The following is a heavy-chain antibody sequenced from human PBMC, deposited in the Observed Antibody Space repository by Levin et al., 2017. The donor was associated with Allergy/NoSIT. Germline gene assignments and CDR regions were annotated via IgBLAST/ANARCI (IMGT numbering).Heavy chain of an antibody. CDR2: INPNSGGT. Sequence: GESLKISCKASGYTFTGYYMHWVRQAPGQGLEWMGWINPNSGGTNYAQKFQGRVTMTRDTSISTAYMELSRLRSDDTAVYYCARGTTSIAARSGSMDVWGQGTTVTVSS. D-gene: IGHD6-6*01. CDR1: GYTFTGYY. V-gene: IGHV1-2*02. J-gene: IGHJ6*02. CDR3: ARGTTSIAARSGSMDV.